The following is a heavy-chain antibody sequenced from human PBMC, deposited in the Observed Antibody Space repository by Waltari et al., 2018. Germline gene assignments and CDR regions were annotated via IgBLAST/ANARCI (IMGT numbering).Heavy chain of an antibody. V-gene: IGHV4-34*01. J-gene: IGHJ4*02. CDR1: GGSFSGYY. CDR3: ARVGGGPRGNMTTVTTDHYFDY. Sequence: QVQLQQWGAGLLKPSETLSLTCAVYGGSFSGYYWIWTRQPPGKGLAGSGEINHRGSTNYNPSLKSPVTISVATSKNQFSLKLSSVTAADTAVYYCARVGGGPRGNMTTVTTDHYFDYWGQGTLVTVSS. CDR2: INHRGST. D-gene: IGHD4-17*01.